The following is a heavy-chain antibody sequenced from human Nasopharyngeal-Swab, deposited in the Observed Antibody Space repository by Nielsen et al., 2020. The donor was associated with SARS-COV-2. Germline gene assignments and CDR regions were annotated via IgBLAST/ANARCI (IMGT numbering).Heavy chain of an antibody. CDR1: GFTFSSYA. D-gene: IGHD6-6*01. Sequence: GSLKISCAASGFTFSSYAMSWVRQAPGKGLEWVSAISGSGGSTYYADSVKGRFTISRDNSKNTLYLQMNSLRAEDTAVYYCAKDSLEYSSSSTDYWGQGTLVTVSS. J-gene: IGHJ4*02. V-gene: IGHV3-23*01. CDR2: ISGSGGST. CDR3: AKDSLEYSSSSTDY.